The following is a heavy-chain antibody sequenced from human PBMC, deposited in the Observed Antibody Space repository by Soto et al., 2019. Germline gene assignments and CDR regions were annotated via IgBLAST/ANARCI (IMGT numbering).Heavy chain of an antibody. CDR2: ISYDGSNK. CDR1: GFTFSSYG. D-gene: IGHD3-10*01. V-gene: IGHV3-30*18. J-gene: IGHJ6*02. CDR3: AKDRVLLWFGEKYGMDV. Sequence: GGSLRLSCAASGFTFSSYGMHWVRQAPGKGLEWVAVISYDGSNKYYADSVKGRFTISRDNSKNTLYLQMNSLRAGDTAVYYCAKDRVLLWFGEKYGMDVWGQGTTVTVSS.